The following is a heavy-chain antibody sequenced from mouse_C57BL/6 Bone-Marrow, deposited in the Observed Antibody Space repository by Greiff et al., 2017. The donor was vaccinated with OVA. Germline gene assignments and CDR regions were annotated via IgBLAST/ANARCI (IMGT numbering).Heavy chain of an antibody. V-gene: IGHV2-2*01. J-gene: IGHJ4*01. D-gene: IGHD1-1*01. Sequence: VQRVESGPGLVQPSQSLSITCTVSGFSLTSYGVHWVRQSPGKGLEWLGVIWSGGSTDYNAAFISRLSISKDNSKSQVFFKMNSLQADDTAIYNCARITTPRGYAMDDWGQGTSVTVSS. CDR2: IWSGGST. CDR1: GFSLTSYG. CDR3: ARITTPRGYAMDD.